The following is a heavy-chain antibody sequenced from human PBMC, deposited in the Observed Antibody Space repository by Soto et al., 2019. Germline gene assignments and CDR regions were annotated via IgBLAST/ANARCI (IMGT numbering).Heavy chain of an antibody. V-gene: IGHV1-8*01. D-gene: IGHD6-13*01. J-gene: IGHJ4*02. CDR1: GYTFTSYD. CDR2: MNPNSGNT. CDR3: ARVLRIRIAAAGTSLVY. Sequence: ASVKVSCKASGYTFTSYDINWVRQATGQGLEWMGWMNPNSGNTGYAQKFQGRVTMTRNTSISTAYMELSSLRSEDTAVYYCARVLRIRIAAAGTSLVYWGQGTLVTVSS.